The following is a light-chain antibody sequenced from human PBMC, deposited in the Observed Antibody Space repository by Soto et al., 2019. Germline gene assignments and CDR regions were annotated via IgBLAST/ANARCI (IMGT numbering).Light chain of an antibody. CDR3: TSYAGCNNPVV. V-gene: IGLV2-8*01. CDR1: SSDVGSYNY. Sequence: QSVLTQPPSASGSPGQSVTISCTGTSSDVGSYNYVSWYQQHPDKAPKLMIYEVNKRPSGFPDRFSGSKSGNTASLTVSGRQAEDEADYYSTSYAGCNNPVVYCGGTQLTF. J-gene: IGLJ2*01. CDR2: EVN.